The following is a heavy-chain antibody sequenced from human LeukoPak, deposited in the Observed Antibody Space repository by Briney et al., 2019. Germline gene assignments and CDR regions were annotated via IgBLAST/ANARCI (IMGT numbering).Heavy chain of an antibody. CDR3: ARWRGSTSERSDY. Sequence: PGGSLRLSCTASGFTFSDYWMTWVRQAPGKGLELVANIKQDGSAKYYVDSVKGRFTISRDNAKNSLYLQMDSLRVEDTATYYCARWRGSTSERSDYWGQGTLVTVSS. V-gene: IGHV3-7*01. J-gene: IGHJ4*02. CDR1: GFTFSDYW. CDR2: IKQDGSAK. D-gene: IGHD2-2*01.